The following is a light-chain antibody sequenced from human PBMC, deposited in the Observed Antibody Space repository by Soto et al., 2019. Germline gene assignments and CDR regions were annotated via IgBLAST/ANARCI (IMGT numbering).Light chain of an antibody. Sequence: QSALTQPASVSGSPGQSITISCTGTSSDVGGYSYVSWYQQHPGKAPKLMIYEVSNRPSGVSNRFSGSKSGNTASLPISGLQAEYEADYSCSSFSSSSTLVVFGGGTKVTVL. CDR1: SSDVGGYSY. CDR2: EVS. CDR3: SSFSSSSTLVV. V-gene: IGLV2-14*01. J-gene: IGLJ2*01.